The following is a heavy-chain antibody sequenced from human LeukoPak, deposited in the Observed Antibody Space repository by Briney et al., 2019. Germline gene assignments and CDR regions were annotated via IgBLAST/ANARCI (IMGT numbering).Heavy chain of an antibody. J-gene: IGHJ4*02. D-gene: IGHD3-22*01. V-gene: IGHV3-30*18. CDR1: GFTFRNYG. Sequence: GGSLRLSCAASGFTFRNYGIHWVRQAPGKGLEWVALISYDAINKYYPDSVRGRFTISRDNSKNTVYLQMNSLRAEDTAVYYCAKDACFETRGYPEYWGQGTLVTVSS. CDR3: AKDACFETRGYPEY. CDR2: ISYDAINK.